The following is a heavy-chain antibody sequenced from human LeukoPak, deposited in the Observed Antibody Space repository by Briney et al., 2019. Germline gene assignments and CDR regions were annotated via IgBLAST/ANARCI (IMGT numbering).Heavy chain of an antibody. J-gene: IGHJ4*02. CDR1: GGSFSSSSYY. V-gene: IGHV4-39*01. Sequence: PSETLSLTCTVSGGSFSSSSYYWGWIRQPPGKGLEWIGSFYYSGSTYYNPSLKSRVTISVDASKNQFSLKLNSVTAADTAIYYCARIDGGHHLSPFDYWGQGTLVTVSS. D-gene: IGHD4-23*01. CDR3: ARIDGGHHLSPFDY. CDR2: FYYSGST.